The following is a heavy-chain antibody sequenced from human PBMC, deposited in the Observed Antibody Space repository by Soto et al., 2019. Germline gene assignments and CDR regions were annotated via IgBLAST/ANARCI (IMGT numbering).Heavy chain of an antibody. Sequence: GGSLRLSCAASGFTYSNYAMSWVRQAPEKGLEWVSAISDSGANTAYADSVKGRFTISRDNSKNTLHLQIHSLRGEDTAVYFCVKKAVPGPLPKFFDHWGQGILVTVSS. V-gene: IGHV3-23*01. CDR1: GFTYSNYA. CDR2: ISDSGANT. J-gene: IGHJ4*02. D-gene: IGHD1-1*01. CDR3: VKKAVPGPLPKFFDH.